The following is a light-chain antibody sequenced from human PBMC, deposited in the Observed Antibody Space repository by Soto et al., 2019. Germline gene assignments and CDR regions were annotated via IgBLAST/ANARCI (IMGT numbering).Light chain of an antibody. CDR3: QEYCSSRLT. V-gene: IGKV3-20*01. J-gene: IGKJ4*01. Sequence: EIVLTQSPGTLSLSPGERATLSCRASQSVSSSYLAWYQQKPGQAPRLLIYGASSSATGIPDRFSGSGSGTDFTLTISRLEPEDFAVYYCQEYCSSRLTFGGGTKVEIK. CDR1: QSVSSSY. CDR2: GAS.